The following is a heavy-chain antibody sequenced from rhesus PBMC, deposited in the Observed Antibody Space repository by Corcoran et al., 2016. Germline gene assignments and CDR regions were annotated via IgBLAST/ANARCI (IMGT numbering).Heavy chain of an antibody. Sequence: QVQLQESGPGLVKPLETLSLTCAVPGGSISSNHWSWTRQAPGKGLEWIGYIYGSVSSTNYNPSLKSRVTLSVDTSKNQLSLKLSSVTAADTAVYYCARFYDSGYYDYWGQGVLVTVSS. CDR3: ARFYDSGYYDY. CDR2: IYGSVSST. CDR1: GGSISSNH. J-gene: IGHJ4*01. V-gene: IGHV4S11*01. D-gene: IGHD3-28*01.